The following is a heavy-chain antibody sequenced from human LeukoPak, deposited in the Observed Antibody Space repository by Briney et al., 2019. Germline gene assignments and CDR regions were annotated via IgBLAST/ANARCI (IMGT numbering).Heavy chain of an antibody. CDR1: GGSFSGYY. D-gene: IGHD6-19*01. CDR2: INHSGST. V-gene: IGHV4-34*01. CDR3: ARGLRGAVAGRPYYYFDY. J-gene: IGHJ4*02. Sequence: SETLSLTCAVYGGSFSGYYWGWIRQPPGKGLEWIGEINHSGSTNYNPSLKSRVTISVDTSKNQFSLKLSSVTAADTAVYYCARGLRGAVAGRPYYYFDYWGQGTLVTVSS.